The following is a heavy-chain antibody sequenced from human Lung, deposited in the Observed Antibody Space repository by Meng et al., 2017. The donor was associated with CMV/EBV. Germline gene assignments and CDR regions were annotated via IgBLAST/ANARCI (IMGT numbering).Heavy chain of an antibody. J-gene: IGHJ4*02. V-gene: IGHV1-2*06. Sequence: QAQLVQSGVEVKKPRTSVKLSCKTSGYTFNDYWIHWVRQAPGQGLEWMGRIKPSTGDTSYAQKFRGRLTVTRDTPISTVYMEVNSLTSDDTAVYYCTREGFDYWGQGALVTVSS. CDR1: GYTFNDYW. CDR3: TREGFDY. CDR2: IKPSTGDT.